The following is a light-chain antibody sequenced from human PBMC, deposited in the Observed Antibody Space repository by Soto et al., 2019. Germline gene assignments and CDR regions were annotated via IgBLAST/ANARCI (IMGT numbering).Light chain of an antibody. J-gene: IGKJ1*01. CDR1: QSISHF. CDR2: KTS. Sequence: IQMTPSPSTLSASVGDRVTITCRASQSISHFLAWYQQKPGKVPKLLIYKTSILKSGVPSRFSGSGSGTEFTLTISSLQPDDFATYYCQHYNSYSEAFGQGTKVDIK. V-gene: IGKV1-5*03. CDR3: QHYNSYSEA.